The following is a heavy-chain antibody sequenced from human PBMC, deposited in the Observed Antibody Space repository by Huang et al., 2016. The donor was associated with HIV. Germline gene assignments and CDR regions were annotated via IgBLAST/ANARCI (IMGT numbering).Heavy chain of an antibody. Sequence: QLQLQESGSGLVKPSQTRSLTCAVSGGSIRSGGYSWSWIRQPPGRGLEWIGYIYHSGITYDNPSLKSGVNISVDRSKNQVSLKLSSVTAADTAVYYCARQDSGDAFDIWGQGTMVTVSS. V-gene: IGHV4-30-2*01. D-gene: IGHD2-15*01. CDR1: GGSIRSGGYS. CDR3: ARQDSGDAFDI. J-gene: IGHJ3*02. CDR2: IYHSGIT.